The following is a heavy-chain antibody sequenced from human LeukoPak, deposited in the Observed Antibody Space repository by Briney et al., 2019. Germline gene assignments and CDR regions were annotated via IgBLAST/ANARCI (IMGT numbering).Heavy chain of an antibody. CDR2: ISYDGSNK. J-gene: IGHJ6*02. D-gene: IGHD1-26*01. Sequence: GGSLRLSCAASGFTFSSYAMHWVRQAPGKGLEWVAVISYDGSNKYYADSVKGRFTTSRDNSKNTLYLQMNSLRAEDTAVYYCAKEEQWELQGMDVWGQGTTVTVSS. CDR1: GFTFSSYA. CDR3: AKEEQWELQGMDV. V-gene: IGHV3-30-3*01.